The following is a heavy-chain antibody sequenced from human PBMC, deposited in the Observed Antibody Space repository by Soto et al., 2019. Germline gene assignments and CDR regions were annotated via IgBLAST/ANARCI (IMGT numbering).Heavy chain of an antibody. CDR2: IYHSGST. J-gene: IGHJ4*02. D-gene: IGHD3-22*01. V-gene: IGHV4-30-2*01. CDR1: GSSFSRGGYS. Sequence: SEPLSLTCAVSGSSFSRGGYSWCWIRQPPGKGLEWIGYIYHSGSTYYNPSLKSRVTILVDRSKNQFSLKLSSVTAADTAVYYCARGRYYYDSSGYGFDYWGQGTLVTVSS. CDR3: ARGRYYYDSSGYGFDY.